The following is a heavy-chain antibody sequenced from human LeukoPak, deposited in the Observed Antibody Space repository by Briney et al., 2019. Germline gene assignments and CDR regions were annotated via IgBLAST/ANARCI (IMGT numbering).Heavy chain of an antibody. CDR2: MNPNSGNT. V-gene: IGHV1-8*03. J-gene: IGHJ5*02. D-gene: IGHD3-22*01. CDR3: ARESGQYYDSSGYYKNWFDP. Sequence: ASVKVSCKASGYTFTSYDINWVRQATGQGLEWMGWMNPNSGNTGYAQKFQGRVTITRNTSISTAYMELSSLRAEDTAVYYCARESGQYYDSSGYYKNWFDPWGQGTLVTVSS. CDR1: GYTFTSYD.